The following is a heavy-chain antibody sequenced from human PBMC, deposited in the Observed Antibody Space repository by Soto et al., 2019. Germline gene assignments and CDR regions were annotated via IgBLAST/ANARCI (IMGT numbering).Heavy chain of an antibody. V-gene: IGHV4-61*01. CDR3: ATRLRYGYGYYYYGMDV. CDR2: IYYSGST. Sequence: KTSETLSLTCTVSGGSVSSGSYYWSWIRQPPGKGLEWIGYIYYSGSTNYNPSLKSRVTISVDTSKNQFSLKLSSVTAADTAVYYCATRLRYGYGYYYYGMDVWGQGTTVTVSS. CDR1: GGSVSSGSYY. D-gene: IGHD5-18*01. J-gene: IGHJ6*02.